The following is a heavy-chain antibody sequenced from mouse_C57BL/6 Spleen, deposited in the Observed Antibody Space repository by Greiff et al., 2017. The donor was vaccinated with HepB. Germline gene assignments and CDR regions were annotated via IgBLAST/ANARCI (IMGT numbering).Heavy chain of an antibody. Sequence: EVKLQESGPELVKPGASVKISCKASGYSFTDYNMNWVKQSNGKSLEWIGVINPNYGTTSYNQKFKGKATLTVDQSSSTAYMQLNSLTSEDSAVYYCAKGYGNLYYFDYWGQGTTLTVSS. CDR1: GYSFTDYN. CDR2: INPNYGTT. J-gene: IGHJ2*01. CDR3: AKGYGNLYYFDY. D-gene: IGHD2-10*02. V-gene: IGHV1-39*01.